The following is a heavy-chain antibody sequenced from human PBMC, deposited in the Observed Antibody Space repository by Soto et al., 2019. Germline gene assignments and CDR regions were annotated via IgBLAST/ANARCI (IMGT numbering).Heavy chain of an antibody. CDR2: IYYSGST. CDR1: GGSISSGGYY. J-gene: IGHJ5*02. V-gene: IGHV4-31*03. D-gene: IGHD6-13*01. CDR3: ARAAAVLNWFDP. Sequence: TLSLTCTVSGGSISSGGYYWSWIRQHPGKGLEWIGYIYYSGSTYYNPSLKSRVTISVDTSKNQFSLKLSSVTAADTAVYYCARAAAVLNWFDPWGQGTLVTVSS.